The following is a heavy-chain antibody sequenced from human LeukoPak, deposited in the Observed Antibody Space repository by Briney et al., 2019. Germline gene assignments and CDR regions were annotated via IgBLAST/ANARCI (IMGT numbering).Heavy chain of an antibody. D-gene: IGHD3-22*01. CDR3: AKATYYYDSSGYYY. CDR1: GFTFSSYA. V-gene: IGHV3-23*01. Sequence: GGSLRLSCAASGFTFSSYAMSWVRQAPGKGLEWVSAISGSGGSTYYADSVKGRFTISRDNSRNTLYLQMNSLRAEDTAVYYCAKATYYYDSSGYYYWGQGTLVTVSS. J-gene: IGHJ4*02. CDR2: ISGSGGST.